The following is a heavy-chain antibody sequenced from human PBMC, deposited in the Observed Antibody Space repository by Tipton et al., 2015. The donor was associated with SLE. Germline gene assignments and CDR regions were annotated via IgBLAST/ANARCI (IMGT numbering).Heavy chain of an antibody. CDR2: VYHSGTT. CDR1: GGSMTTYY. Sequence: TLSLTCSVSGGSMTTYYWNWIRQSPGKGLEWIGYVYHSGTTNYNPSLKSRVPMSVDTSKNQFSLKLSSVTAADTAVYYWARRRGSSWYEDYFDYWGQGTLVTVSS. D-gene: IGHD6-13*01. J-gene: IGHJ4*02. V-gene: IGHV4-59*01. CDR3: ARRRGSSWYEDYFDY.